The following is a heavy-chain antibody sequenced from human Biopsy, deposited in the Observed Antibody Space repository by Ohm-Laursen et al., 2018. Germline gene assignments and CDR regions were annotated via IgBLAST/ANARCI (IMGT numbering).Heavy chain of an antibody. CDR2: IYYTGST. CDR1: RDSISNYY. J-gene: IGHJ4*02. Sequence: SDTLSLTCTVSRDSISNYYWTWIRQSPKKGLEWIGYIYYTGSTNYNPSVKRRVTISVDTSKNQFSLKLNSVIAADTAVYFCARDSRGGHLNTTLITGKNLDSWGQGILVTVSS. D-gene: IGHD3-16*01. CDR3: ARDSRGGHLNTTLITGKNLDS. V-gene: IGHV4-59*01.